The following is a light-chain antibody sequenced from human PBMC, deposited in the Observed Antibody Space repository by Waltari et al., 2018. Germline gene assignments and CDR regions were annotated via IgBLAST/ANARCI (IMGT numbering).Light chain of an antibody. CDR2: GAS. Sequence: ESVLTQSPGTLSLSPGERAKLHCRASQSVLRNYLYWYQKKPGQPRRLLIHGASSRATGIPDRFSGSGSGTDFTLTSSRRKPADLAVYYCQQYDGFVLTFVGGTKV. V-gene: IGKV3-20*01. CDR1: QSVLRNY. CDR3: QQYDGFVLT. J-gene: IGKJ4*01.